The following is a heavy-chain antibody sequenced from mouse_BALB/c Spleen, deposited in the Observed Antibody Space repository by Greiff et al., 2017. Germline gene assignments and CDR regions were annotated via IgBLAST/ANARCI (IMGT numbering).Heavy chain of an antibody. CDR2: IRSKSNNYAT. Sequence: EVKLVESGGGLVQPKGSLKLSCAASGFTFNTYAMNWVRQAPGKGLEWVARIRSKSNNYATYYADSVKDRFTISRDDSQSMLYLQMNNLKTEDTAMYYCVRHPHFDYWGQGTTLTVSS. J-gene: IGHJ2*01. CDR3: VRHPHFDY. V-gene: IGHV10-1*02. CDR1: GFTFNTYA.